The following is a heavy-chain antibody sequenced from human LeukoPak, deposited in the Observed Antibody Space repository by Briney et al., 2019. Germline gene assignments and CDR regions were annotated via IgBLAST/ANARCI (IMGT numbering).Heavy chain of an antibody. CDR3: ASMTTVTTASDDY. D-gene: IGHD4-11*01. CDR2: IWYDGSNK. CDR1: GFTFSSYG. Sequence: GGSLRLSCAASGFTFSSYGMHWVRQAPGKGLEWVVVIWYDGSNKYYADSVKGRFTISRDNSKNTLYLQMNSLRAEDTAVYYCASMTTVTTASDDYWGQGTLVTVSS. V-gene: IGHV3-33*01. J-gene: IGHJ4*02.